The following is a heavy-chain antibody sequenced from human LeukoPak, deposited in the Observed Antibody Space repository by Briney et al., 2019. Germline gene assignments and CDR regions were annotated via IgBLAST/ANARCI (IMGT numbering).Heavy chain of an antibody. Sequence: SVKVSCKASGVTFSSYAITWVRQAPGQGLEWMGIIIPIFGTASYAQKFQGRVTITTDESTSTAYMELSSLRSEDTAVYYCSRGTSGRYYFPPLDYWGQGTLVTVSS. V-gene: IGHV1-69*05. D-gene: IGHD1-26*01. CDR3: SRGTSGRYYFPPLDY. J-gene: IGHJ4*02. CDR1: GVTFSSYA. CDR2: IIPIFGTA.